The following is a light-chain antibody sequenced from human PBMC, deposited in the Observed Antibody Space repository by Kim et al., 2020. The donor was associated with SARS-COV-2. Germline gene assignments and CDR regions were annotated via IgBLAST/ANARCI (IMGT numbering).Light chain of an antibody. V-gene: IGKV3-11*01. CDR2: ETS. J-gene: IGKJ1*01. CDR1: HSIGTY. CDR3: QQRSKWPPT. Sequence: WSPGERATPSCRASHSIGTYLAWCQQKPGQARRLLINETSSSAAGTPARFSGSGSGTDFTLTISSLEPEDFSVYHCQQRSKWPPTFGQGTKVDIK.